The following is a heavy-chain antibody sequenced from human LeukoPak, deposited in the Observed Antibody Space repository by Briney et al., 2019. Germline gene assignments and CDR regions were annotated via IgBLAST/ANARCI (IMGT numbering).Heavy chain of an antibody. CDR1: GGSISSYY. J-gene: IGHJ4*02. Sequence: SETLSLTCTVSGGSISSYYWSWIRQPPGKGLEWIGYTYYSGSTNYNPSLKSRVTISVDTSKNQFSLKLSSVTAADTAVYYCARESQQQWLAPKIIDYWGQGTLVTVSS. D-gene: IGHD6-19*01. CDR3: ARESQQQWLAPKIIDY. CDR2: TYYSGST. V-gene: IGHV4-59*01.